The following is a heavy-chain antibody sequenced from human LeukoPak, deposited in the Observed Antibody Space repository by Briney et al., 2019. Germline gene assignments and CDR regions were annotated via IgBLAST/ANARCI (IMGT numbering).Heavy chain of an antibody. D-gene: IGHD1-26*01. CDR2: LYSGGST. Sequence: GGSLRLSCAASGFTVSSNYMNWVRQAPGKGLEWVSVLYSGGSTYYADSVKGRFTISRDNSKNTLYLQMSSLRVEDTALYFCAKRSLIVGAASRNYYFDYWGQGTLVTVSS. CDR1: GFTVSSNY. CDR3: AKRSLIVGAASRNYYFDY. J-gene: IGHJ4*02. V-gene: IGHV3-53*01.